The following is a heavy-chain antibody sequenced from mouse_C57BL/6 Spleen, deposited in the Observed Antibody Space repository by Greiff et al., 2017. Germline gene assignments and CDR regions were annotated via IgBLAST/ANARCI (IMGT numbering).Heavy chain of an antibody. D-gene: IGHD2-3*01. CDR3: AGDGGYYDYAMDY. J-gene: IGHJ4*01. V-gene: IGHV5-4*01. CDR1: GFTFTSYA. Sequence: EVQRLESGGGLVKPGGSLKLSCAASGFTFTSYAMSWVRQTPGKRLEWVATISDGGSYTYYPDNVKGRFTISIDNAKNNLYLQMSHLKSEDTAMYYCAGDGGYYDYAMDYWGQGTSVTVSS. CDR2: ISDGGSYT.